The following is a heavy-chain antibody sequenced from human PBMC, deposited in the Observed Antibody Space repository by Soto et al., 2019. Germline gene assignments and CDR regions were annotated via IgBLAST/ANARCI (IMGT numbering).Heavy chain of an antibody. CDR2: INPNGGST. CDR3: ARSTVPRQYYYYYMDV. V-gene: IGHV1-46*03. CDR1: GYTFTSYY. Sequence: QVQLVQSGAEVKKPGASEKVSCKASGYTFTSYYMHWVRQAPGQGLGWMGVINPNGGSTSYAQKFQGRVTMTRDTSTSTVYMELSSLRSEDTAVYYCARSTVPRQYYYYYMDVWGKGTTVTVSS. D-gene: IGHD4-17*01. J-gene: IGHJ6*03.